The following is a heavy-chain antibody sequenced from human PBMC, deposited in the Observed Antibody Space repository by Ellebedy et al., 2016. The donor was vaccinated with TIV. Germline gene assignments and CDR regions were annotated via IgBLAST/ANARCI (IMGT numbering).Heavy chain of an antibody. D-gene: IGHD4-17*01. V-gene: IGHV3-7*01. CDR1: GFSFRSYW. CDR3: ARRGSYGDYAVQVNSWFDA. J-gene: IGHJ5*02. CDR2: IYQDGSVQ. Sequence: GESLKISCAATGFSFRSYWMSWVRQAPGKGLEWVANIYQDGSVQYYLDSLKGRFTISRDNAINSLFLQMNSLRAGDTAVYYCARRGSYGDYAVQVNSWFDAWGQGTPVIVSP.